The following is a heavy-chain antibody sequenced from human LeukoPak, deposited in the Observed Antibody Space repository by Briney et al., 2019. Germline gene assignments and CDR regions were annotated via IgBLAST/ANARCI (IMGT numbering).Heavy chain of an antibody. CDR2: MNPGTGVT. CDR1: GYRFTSYD. V-gene: IGHV1-8*01. J-gene: IGHJ4*02. CDR3: ARVSPAASAIDFDH. D-gene: IGHD2-15*01. Sequence: ASVTVSCKASGYRFTSYDVHWVRQASGQGLEWMGRMNPGTGVTGYAQNFQGRVIMTSDTSINTAYMDLSSLRSDDTAIYCARVSPAASAIDFDHWGQGTLVTVSS.